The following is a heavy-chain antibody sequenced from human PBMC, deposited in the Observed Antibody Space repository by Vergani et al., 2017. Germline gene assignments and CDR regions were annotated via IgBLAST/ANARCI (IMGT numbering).Heavy chain of an antibody. CDR3: AKCRDFWSGYYFGY. J-gene: IGHJ4*02. CDR2: IKSKTDGGTT. Sequence: EVQLVESGGGLVKPGGSLRLSCAASGFTFSNAWMNWVRQAPGKGLEWVGRIKSKTDGGTTDYAAPVKGRFTISRDDSKNTLYLQMNSLRAEDTAVYYCAKCRDFWSGYYFGYWGQGTLVTVSS. CDR1: GFTFSNAW. D-gene: IGHD3-3*01. V-gene: IGHV3-15*07.